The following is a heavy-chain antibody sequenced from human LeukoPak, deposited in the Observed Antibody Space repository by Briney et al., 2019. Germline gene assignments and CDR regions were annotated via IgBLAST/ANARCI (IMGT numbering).Heavy chain of an antibody. V-gene: IGHV4-4*07. CDR3: ARDVAGDWFDL. CDR2: VYGSGGT. J-gene: IGHJ5*02. D-gene: IGHD2-15*01. Sequence: SETLSLTCSVSGDSISRYYWNWIRQPAGQGLEWIGLVYGSGGTNYNPNLKSRVTMSVYRSKNQFSLKMTSVTAADTAFYYCARDVAGDWFDLWGRGTLVTVSS. CDR1: GDSISRYY.